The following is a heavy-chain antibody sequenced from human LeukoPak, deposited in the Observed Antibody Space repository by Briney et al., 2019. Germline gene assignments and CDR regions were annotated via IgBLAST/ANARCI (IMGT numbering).Heavy chain of an antibody. V-gene: IGHV4-38-2*01. CDR3: FLSKGLMVYANFDY. J-gene: IGHJ4*02. CDR2: IYHSGST. CDR1: GYSISSGYY. Sequence: PSETLSLTCAVSGYSISSGYYWGWIRQPPGKGLEWIGSIYHSGSTYYNQSLKSRVTISVDTSKNQFSLKLSSVTAADTAFYYCFLSKGLMVYANFDYWGQGTLVTVSS. D-gene: IGHD2-8*01.